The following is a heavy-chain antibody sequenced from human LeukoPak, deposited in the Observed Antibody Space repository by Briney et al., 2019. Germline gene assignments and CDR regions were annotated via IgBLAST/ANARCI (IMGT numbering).Heavy chain of an antibody. J-gene: IGHJ4*02. CDR3: ATVTYGRLDY. D-gene: IGHD3-10*01. CDR2: ISSSGRTI. V-gene: IGHV3-11*04. Sequence: GGSLRLSCAASGFTFSDYYMSWIRQAPGKGLEWVSYISSSGRTIYYADSVKGRFTISRHNAKNSLYLQMNSLRVEDRAIYYCATVTYGRLDYWGQGTLVTVSS. CDR1: GFTFSDYY.